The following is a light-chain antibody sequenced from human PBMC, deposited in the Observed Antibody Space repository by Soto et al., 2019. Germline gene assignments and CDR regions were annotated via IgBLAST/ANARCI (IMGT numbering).Light chain of an antibody. Sequence: DMQMTQSPSTLSATAGDRVTITSRASQSISSWLAWYQHKPGKAPKLLIYDASNLDSGVPSRFSGSGSGTEFSLTISNLQPDDCATYYCQQYENYWTFGQGTKV. CDR2: DAS. V-gene: IGKV1-5*01. CDR1: QSISSW. CDR3: QQYENYWT. J-gene: IGKJ1*01.